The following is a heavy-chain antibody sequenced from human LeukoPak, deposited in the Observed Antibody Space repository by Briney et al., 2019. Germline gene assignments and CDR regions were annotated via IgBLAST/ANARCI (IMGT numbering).Heavy chain of an antibody. J-gene: IGHJ3*02. CDR3: ARVGDGYNYWDDAFDI. Sequence: GASVKVSCKTSGYSFTNYGITWVRQAPGQGLEWMGWINGYNSKPFYAQNFQGRVTMTTDTSTSTVYMELRSLRSDDTAVYYCARVGDGYNYWDDAFDIWGQGTMVTVSS. CDR2: INGYNSKP. V-gene: IGHV1-18*01. CDR1: GYSFTNYG. D-gene: IGHD5-24*01.